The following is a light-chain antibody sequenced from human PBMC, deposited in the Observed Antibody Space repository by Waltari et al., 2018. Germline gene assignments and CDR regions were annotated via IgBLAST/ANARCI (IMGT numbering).Light chain of an antibody. J-gene: IGKJ1*01. Sequence: DIQMTQSPSSLSASVGDRVTITCRASQSISSYLNWYQQKPGKAPKLLIYAPSSLQSGVPSRFSGSGSGTDFTLTISSLQPEDFATYYCQQSYSTRRTFGQGTKVEIK. V-gene: IGKV1-39*01. CDR1: QSISSY. CDR2: APS. CDR3: QQSYSTRRT.